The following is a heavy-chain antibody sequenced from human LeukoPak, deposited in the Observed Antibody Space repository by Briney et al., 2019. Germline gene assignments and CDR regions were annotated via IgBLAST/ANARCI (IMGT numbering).Heavy chain of an antibody. D-gene: IGHD3-22*01. J-gene: IGHJ3*02. CDR1: RYIITSYC. Sequence: GASLKTSCKGSRYIITSYCIGWVRQLPGKGLGWMGSIYHSGSDTCYSPSFQGQVSNSADKSISAASLQWSSLKASDTAMYYCARQSSTAYYDSSGLPYDAFDIWGQGTMVTVSS. CDR3: ARQSSTAYYDSSGLPYDAFDI. V-gene: IGHV5-51*01. CDR2: IYHSGSDT.